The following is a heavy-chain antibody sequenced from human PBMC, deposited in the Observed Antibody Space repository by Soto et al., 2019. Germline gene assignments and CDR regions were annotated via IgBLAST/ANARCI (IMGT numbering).Heavy chain of an antibody. CDR3: AKSRSAVAAYWYFDI. J-gene: IGHJ2*01. CDR1: GFTFSNYA. CDR2: ISGSAAGT. V-gene: IGHV3-23*01. Sequence: EEQLLESGGGLVQPGGSLRLSCTASGFTFSNYALNWVRQVPGKGLEWVSGISGSAAGTYYTDSVQGRFTISRDNSKNTLYLQMNSLRAEDTALYYCAKSRSAVAAYWYFDIWGRGTLVIVSS. D-gene: IGHD6-19*01.